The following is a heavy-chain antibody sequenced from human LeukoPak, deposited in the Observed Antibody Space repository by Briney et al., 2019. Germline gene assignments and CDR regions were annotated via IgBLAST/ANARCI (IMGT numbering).Heavy chain of an antibody. V-gene: IGHV3-30*18. J-gene: IGHJ4*02. CDR3: AKDLAEMHEWEPEGEPIDY. CDR1: GFSLRSYG. D-gene: IGHD1-26*01. Sequence: GGSLRLSCAASGFSLRSYGMHWFRQPPGKGLEWVAVISFDGSNEYYGDSVKGRFTISRDNSKNRLYLQMNSLRAEDSAVYYCAKDLAEMHEWEPEGEPIDYWGQGTLVTVSS. CDR2: ISFDGSNE.